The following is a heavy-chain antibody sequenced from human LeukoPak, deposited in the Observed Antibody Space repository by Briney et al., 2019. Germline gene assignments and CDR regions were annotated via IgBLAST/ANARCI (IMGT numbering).Heavy chain of an antibody. V-gene: IGHV3-23*01. D-gene: IGHD5-18*01. Sequence: PGGSLRLSCAASGFTFSDYAMSWVRQAPGKGLEWISTIDNNGGRTYYADSVKGRFTISRDNSKNTLYLQMNSLRAEDTAVYYCAKTYSYGHNFDYWGQGTLVTVSS. J-gene: IGHJ4*02. CDR1: GFTFSDYA. CDR2: IDNNGGRT. CDR3: AKTYSYGHNFDY.